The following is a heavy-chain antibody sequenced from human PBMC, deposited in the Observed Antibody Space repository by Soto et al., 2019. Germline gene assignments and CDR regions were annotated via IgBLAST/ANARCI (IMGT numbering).Heavy chain of an antibody. CDR3: ARVDSSSWYRYYYSYYGMDV. D-gene: IGHD6-13*01. CDR2: IYWDDDK. J-gene: IGHJ6*02. CDR1: GFSLSTSGVG. V-gene: IGHV2-5*02. Sequence: QITLKESGPTLVKPTQTLTLTCTFSGFSLSTSGVGVGWIRQPPGKALEWLALIYWDDDKRYSPSLKSRLTTTKDTPKNQVVLTMTHMHPVDTATYYCARVDSSSWYRYYYSYYGMDVWGQGTTVTVSS.